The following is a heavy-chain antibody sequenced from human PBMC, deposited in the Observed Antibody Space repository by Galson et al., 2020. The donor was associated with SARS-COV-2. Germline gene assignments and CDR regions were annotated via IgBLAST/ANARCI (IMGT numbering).Heavy chain of an antibody. D-gene: IGHD3-22*01. Sequence: GEPLKISCAASGFTFTTYAMSWVRQAPGKGLEWVSTISDSGGRTYNADSVKGRFTISRDNSKNTLYLQMNSLRAEDTAVYYCAKYYYGSSGYSRYAFDIWGQGTMVTVSS. J-gene: IGHJ3*02. V-gene: IGHV3-23*01. CDR2: ISDSGGRT. CDR1: GFTFTTYA. CDR3: AKYYYGSSGYSRYAFDI.